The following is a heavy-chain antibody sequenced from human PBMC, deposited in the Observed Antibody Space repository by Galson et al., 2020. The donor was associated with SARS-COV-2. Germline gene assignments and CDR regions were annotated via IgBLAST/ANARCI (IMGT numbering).Heavy chain of an antibody. CDR2: ISGSGGRT. V-gene: IGHV3-23*01. CDR3: AKGDPSGVRLDAFDI. D-gene: IGHD3-3*01. J-gene: IGHJ3*02. CDR1: GFTFSSYA. Sequence: GESLKISCAASGFTFSSYAMSWVRQAPGKGLEWVSAISGSGGRTYYADSVKGRFTISRDNSKNTLYLQMNSLRAEDTAVYYCAKGDPSGVRLDAFDIWGQGTMVTVSS.